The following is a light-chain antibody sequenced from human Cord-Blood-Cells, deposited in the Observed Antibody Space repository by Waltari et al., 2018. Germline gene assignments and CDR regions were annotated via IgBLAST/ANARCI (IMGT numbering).Light chain of an antibody. J-gene: IGLJ2*01. Sequence: QSALTQPASVSGSPGQSITISYTGTSSDVGGYNYVSWYQPHPDKAPKLMIYDCSNPSSGVSYRVSGAKSSNTASLTISGLEAEGEAEYYCSSYTRSSTVVFGGGTKLTVL. CDR3: SSYTRSSTVV. CDR1: SSDVGGYNY. CDR2: DCS. V-gene: IGLV2-14*01.